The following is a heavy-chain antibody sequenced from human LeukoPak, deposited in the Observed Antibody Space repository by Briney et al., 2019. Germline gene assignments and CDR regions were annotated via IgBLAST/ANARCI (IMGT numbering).Heavy chain of an antibody. CDR1: GYTFTSYD. CDR2: MNPNSGNT. D-gene: IGHD1-26*01. Sequence: ASVKVSCKASGYTFTSYDINWVRQATGQGLEWMGWMNPNSGNTGYAQKFQGRVTITRNTSISTAYMELSSLRSEDTAVYYCARGPRVAWDFDYWGQGGLVTVSS. J-gene: IGHJ4*02. V-gene: IGHV1-8*03. CDR3: ARGPRVAWDFDY.